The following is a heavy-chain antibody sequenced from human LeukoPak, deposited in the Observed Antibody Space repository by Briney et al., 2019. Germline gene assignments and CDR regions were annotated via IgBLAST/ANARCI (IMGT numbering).Heavy chain of an antibody. D-gene: IGHD3-3*01. CDR1: GITFSSHG. J-gene: IGHJ5*01. Sequence: GGSLRLSCAASGITFSSHGIHWVRQAPGKGPEWVAFLRYDGSNAYYSDSVKGRFTISRDNSRNTVHLEMNRLRPEDTAVYYCAKGGRITLFGVVDSWGQGTRVTVSS. V-gene: IGHV3-30*02. CDR3: AKGGRITLFGVVDS. CDR2: LRYDGSNA.